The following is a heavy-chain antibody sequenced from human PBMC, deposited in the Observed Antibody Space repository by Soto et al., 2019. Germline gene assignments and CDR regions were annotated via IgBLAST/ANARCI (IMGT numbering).Heavy chain of an antibody. D-gene: IGHD3-22*01. CDR2: IYWDDDK. CDR3: THTCFDISGFYCYFDY. J-gene: IGHJ4*02. Sequence: QITLKESGHTLVKPTQTLTLTCTFSGFSLSTSGVGVGWIRQPPGKALAWLALIYWDDDKRYSPSLKSRLTITKDTSKNQVVLTMTNMDPGDTAAYYCTHTCFDISGFYCYFDYWGQGTLVTVSS. CDR1: GFSLSTSGVG. V-gene: IGHV2-5*02.